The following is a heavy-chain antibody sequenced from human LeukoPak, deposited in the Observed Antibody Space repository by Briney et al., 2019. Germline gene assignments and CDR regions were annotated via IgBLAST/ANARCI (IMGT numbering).Heavy chain of an antibody. CDR3: AREANSGWYS. Sequence: SETLSLTCTVSGGSISSYYWSWTRQPPGKGLEWIGYIYYSGSTNYNPSLKSRVTISVDTSKNQFSLKLSSVTAADTAVYYCAREANSGWYSWGQGTLVTVSS. J-gene: IGHJ4*02. V-gene: IGHV4-59*01. CDR2: IYYSGST. CDR1: GGSISSYY. D-gene: IGHD6-19*01.